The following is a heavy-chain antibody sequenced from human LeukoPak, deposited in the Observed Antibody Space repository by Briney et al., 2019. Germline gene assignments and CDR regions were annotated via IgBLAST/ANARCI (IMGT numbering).Heavy chain of an antibody. V-gene: IGHV4-34*01. CDR2: INHSGST. CDR1: GGSFSGYY. CDR3: ARGLGDYYDFWSGYRLGYWFDP. D-gene: IGHD3-3*01. J-gene: IGHJ5*02. Sequence: SETLSLTCAVYGGSFSGYYWSWIRQPPGKGLEWIGEINHSGSTYYNPSLKSRVTISVDTSKNQFSLKLSSVTAADTAVYYCARGLGDYYDFWSGYRLGYWFDPWGQGTLVTVSS.